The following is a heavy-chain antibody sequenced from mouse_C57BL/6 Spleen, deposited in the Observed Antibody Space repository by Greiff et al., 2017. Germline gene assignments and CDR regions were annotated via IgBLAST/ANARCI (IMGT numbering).Heavy chain of an antibody. Sequence: VQLQQSGAELVMPGASVKLSCKASGYTFTSYWMHWVKQRPGQGLEWIGEIDPSDSYTNYNQKFKGKSTLTVDKSSSTAYMQLSSLTSEDSAVYYCARGRYFDVWGTGTTVTVSS. CDR2: IDPSDSYT. CDR3: ARGRYFDV. CDR1: GYTFTSYW. J-gene: IGHJ1*03. V-gene: IGHV1-69*01.